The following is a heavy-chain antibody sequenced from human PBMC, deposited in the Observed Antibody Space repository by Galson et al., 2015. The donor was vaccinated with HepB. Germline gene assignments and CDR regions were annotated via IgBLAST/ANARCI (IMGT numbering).Heavy chain of an antibody. CDR2: IIPMVEEA. CDR1: GGTFSTFA. J-gene: IGHJ4*02. D-gene: IGHD6-13*01. CDR3: AICTRQSWFSDF. V-gene: IGHV1-69*13. Sequence: SVKVSCKASGGTFSTFAISWVRQAPGEGLEWMGGIIPMVEEANYAQRFQGRLTITADESTTTAYMELSSLRSEDTAFYYCAICTRQSWFSDFWGQGTLVTVSS.